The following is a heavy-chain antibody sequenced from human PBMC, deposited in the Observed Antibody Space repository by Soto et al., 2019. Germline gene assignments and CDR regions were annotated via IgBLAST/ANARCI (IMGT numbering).Heavy chain of an antibody. J-gene: IGHJ4*02. D-gene: IGHD5-12*01. CDR1: GFTFSGYA. CDR3: APDRRDGYNYGPVDS. CDR2: VWDDASHK. V-gene: IGHV3-33*01. Sequence: QVQLLESGGGVVQPGRSLRLSCAASGFTFSGYAMHWVRQAPGKGLEWVALVWDDASHKFYADSVKGRFTISRDNSRNTLYLQMYRLRAEDTAVYYWAPDRRDGYNYGPVDSWGQGTLVTVSS.